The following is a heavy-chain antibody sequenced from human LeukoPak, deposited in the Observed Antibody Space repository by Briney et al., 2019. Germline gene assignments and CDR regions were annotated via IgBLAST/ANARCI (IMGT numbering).Heavy chain of an antibody. J-gene: IGHJ3*02. V-gene: IGHV3-7*03. Sequence: GGSLRLSCVASGFPFSSYWMTWVRQAPGKGLEWVANIKQDGSKKSYVDSVKGRFTISRDNAKNSLYLQMNSLRVEDTAVYYCAKSTARVTTGGAFDIWGQGTMVTVSS. D-gene: IGHD4-17*01. CDR1: GFPFSSYW. CDR3: AKSTARVTTGGAFDI. CDR2: IKQDGSKK.